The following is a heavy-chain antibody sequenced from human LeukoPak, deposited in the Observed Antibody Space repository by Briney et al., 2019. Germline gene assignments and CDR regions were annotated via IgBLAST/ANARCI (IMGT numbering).Heavy chain of an antibody. J-gene: IGHJ5*02. V-gene: IGHV3-23*01. CDR2: ISGGGENT. CDR1: GFTFNIYG. Sequence: GGSLRLSCAASGFTFNIYGMSWVRQAPGKGLEWVSTISGGGENTHYADSVKGRFTVPRDNSKNTMYLQMNNLRGGDTALYYCTKDVGPGYDWFDPWGQGTQVTVSS. CDR3: TKDVGPGYDWFDP. D-gene: IGHD1-1*01.